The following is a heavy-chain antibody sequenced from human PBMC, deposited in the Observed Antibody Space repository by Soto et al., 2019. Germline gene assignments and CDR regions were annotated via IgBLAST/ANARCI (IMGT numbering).Heavy chain of an antibody. D-gene: IGHD3-10*01. CDR1: GFTFNSYG. Sequence: GGSLRLSCAASGFTFNSYGMHWVRQAPGKGLEWVVVISFDGRNTYYADSVKGRFTISRDNAKNSLYLQMNSLRAEDTAVYYCARDFYASGSDYSDYWGQGTLVTVSS. CDR3: ARDFYASGSDYSDY. J-gene: IGHJ4*02. V-gene: IGHV3-30*03. CDR2: ISFDGRNT.